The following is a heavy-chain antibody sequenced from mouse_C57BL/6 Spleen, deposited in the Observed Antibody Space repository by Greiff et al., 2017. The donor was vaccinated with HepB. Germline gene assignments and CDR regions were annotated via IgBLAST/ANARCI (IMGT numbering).Heavy chain of an antibody. CDR2: ISSGSSTI. D-gene: IGHD1-1*01. V-gene: IGHV5-17*01. CDR1: GFTFSDYG. Sequence: DVKLQESGGGLVKPGGSLKLSCAASGFTFSDYGMHWVRQAPEKGLEWVAYISSGSSTIYYADTVKGRFTISRDNAKNTLFLQMTSLRSEDTAMYYCARSGSSSFAYWGQGTLVTVSA. CDR3: ARSGSSSFAY. J-gene: IGHJ3*01.